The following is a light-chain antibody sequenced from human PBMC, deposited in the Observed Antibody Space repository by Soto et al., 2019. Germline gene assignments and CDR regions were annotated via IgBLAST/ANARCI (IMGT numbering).Light chain of an antibody. CDR3: AAWDDSLSGPV. V-gene: IGLV1-47*01. CDR2: RNN. Sequence: QPVLTQPPSASGTPGQRVTISCSGSSSNIGSNYVYWYQQLPGTAPKLLIYRNNQRPSGVPDRFSGSKSGTSASLAISGLRSEDEADYYCAAWDDSLSGPVFGGGIKVTVL. CDR1: SSNIGSNY. J-gene: IGLJ3*02.